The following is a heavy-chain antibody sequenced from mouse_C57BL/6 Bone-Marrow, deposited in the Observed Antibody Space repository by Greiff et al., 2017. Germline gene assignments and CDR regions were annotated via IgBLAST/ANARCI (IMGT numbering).Heavy chain of an antibody. CDR1: GYTFTDYY. Sequence: VQLQQSGPELVKPGASVKISCKASGYTFTDYYMNWVKQSHGKSLEWIGDINPNNGGTSYNQKFKGKATLTVDKSSSTAYMELRSLTSDDSAVYYCARPSYYDWFAYWGQGTLVTVSA. J-gene: IGHJ3*01. V-gene: IGHV1-26*01. CDR3: ARPSYYDWFAY. CDR2: INPNNGGT. D-gene: IGHD1-1*01.